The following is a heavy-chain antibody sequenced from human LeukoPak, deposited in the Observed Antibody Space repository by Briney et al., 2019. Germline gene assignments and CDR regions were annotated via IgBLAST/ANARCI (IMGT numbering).Heavy chain of an antibody. D-gene: IGHD1-26*01. CDR3: ARDSGSQGAFDI. J-gene: IGHJ3*02. Sequence: PGGSLRLSCAASGFTFRNAWMSWVRQPPGKGLEWIGEIYHSGSTNYNPSLKSRVTISVDKSKNQFSLKLSSVTAADTAVYYCARDSGSQGAFDIWGQGTMVTVSS. CDR2: IYHSGST. CDR1: GFTFRNAW. V-gene: IGHV4-4*02.